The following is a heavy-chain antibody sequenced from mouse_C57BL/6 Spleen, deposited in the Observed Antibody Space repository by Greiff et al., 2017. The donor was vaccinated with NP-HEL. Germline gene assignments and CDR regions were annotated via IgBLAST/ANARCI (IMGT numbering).Heavy chain of an antibody. J-gene: IGHJ2*01. Sequence: QVQLQQSGAELVRPGASVTLSCKASGYTFTDYEMHWVKQTPVHGLEWIGAIDPETGGTAYNQKFKGKAILTADKSSSTAYMELRSLTSEDSAVYYCTRFAGGVYFDYWGQGTTLTVSS. CDR2: IDPETGGT. V-gene: IGHV1-15*01. CDR3: TRFAGGVYFDY. CDR1: GYTFTDYE.